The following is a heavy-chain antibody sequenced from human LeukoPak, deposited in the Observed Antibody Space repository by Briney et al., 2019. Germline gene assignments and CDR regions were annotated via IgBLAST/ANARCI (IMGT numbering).Heavy chain of an antibody. CDR1: GGSFSGYY. Sequence: SETLSLTCAVYGGSFSGYYWSWIRQPPGKGLEWIGEINHSGSTNYNPSLKSRVTISVDTSKNQFSLKLSSVTAADTAVYYCARASTEYCSSTSCYGGGYYYYYYMDVWGKGTTVTVSS. V-gene: IGHV4-34*01. CDR3: ARASTEYCSSTSCYGGGYYYYYYMDV. D-gene: IGHD2-2*01. J-gene: IGHJ6*03. CDR2: INHSGST.